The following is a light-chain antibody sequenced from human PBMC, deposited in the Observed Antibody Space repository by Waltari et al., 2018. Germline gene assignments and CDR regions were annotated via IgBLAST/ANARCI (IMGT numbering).Light chain of an antibody. CDR2: RKN. Sequence: SSELTQEPDVSVALGQTVNITCRGDSLRLFYASWYQQAPRQAPRLVIYRKNDRPSWIPGRFSASYSGATSSLIITGAQTEDEGHYYCSSRDTDGKHWLFGGGTKVTV. CDR1: SLRLFY. CDR3: SSRDTDGKHWL. J-gene: IGLJ2*01. V-gene: IGLV3-19*01.